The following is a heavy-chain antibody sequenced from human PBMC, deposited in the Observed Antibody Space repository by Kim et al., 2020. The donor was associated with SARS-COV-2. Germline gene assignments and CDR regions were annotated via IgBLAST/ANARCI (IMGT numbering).Heavy chain of an antibody. D-gene: IGHD6-13*01. CDR1: GGTFSSYA. Sequence: SVKVSCKASGGTFSSYAISWVRQAPGQGLEWMGGIIPIFGTANYAQKFQGRVTITADESTSTAYMELSSLRSEDTAVYYCASSHLAATGASYYFDYWGQGTLVTVSS. V-gene: IGHV1-69*13. CDR2: IIPIFGTA. CDR3: ASSHLAATGASYYFDY. J-gene: IGHJ4*02.